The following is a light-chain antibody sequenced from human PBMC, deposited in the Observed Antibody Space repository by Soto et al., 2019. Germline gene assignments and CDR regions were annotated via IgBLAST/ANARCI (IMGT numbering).Light chain of an antibody. V-gene: IGKV1-5*01. J-gene: IGKJ1*01. CDR2: DAS. CDR1: QSIRYW. Sequence: DIQMTQSPSSLSASVGDRVTITCRASQSIRYWFAWYQQKPGKAPKLLIYDASTLESGVPTRFSGSGSGTEFTLTISSLHPDDFATYYCQQYNILSTFGQGTKVDIK. CDR3: QQYNILST.